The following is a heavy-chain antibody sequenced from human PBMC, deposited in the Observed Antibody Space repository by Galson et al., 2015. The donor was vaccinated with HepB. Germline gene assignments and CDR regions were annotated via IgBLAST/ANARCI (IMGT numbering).Heavy chain of an antibody. CDR2: ISGSGGST. D-gene: IGHD2-2*01. CDR3: AKGEDQLLRVGYFDY. J-gene: IGHJ4*02. V-gene: IGHV3-23*01. Sequence: SLRLSCAASGFTFSSYAMSWVRQAPGKGLEWVSAISGSGGSTYYADSVKGRFTISRDNSKNTLYLQMNSLRAEDTAVYYCAKGEDQLLRVGYFDYWGQGTLVTVSS. CDR1: GFTFSSYA.